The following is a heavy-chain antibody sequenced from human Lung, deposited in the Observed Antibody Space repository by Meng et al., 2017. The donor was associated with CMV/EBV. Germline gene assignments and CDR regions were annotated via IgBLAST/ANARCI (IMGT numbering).Heavy chain of an antibody. CDR1: GDIVSSNSAA. CDR2: TYYRSKWYH. CDR3: ARGINGGCGD. Sequence: QVQLLQSGPGLVRPTQTLSLTCDISGDIVSSNSAAWHWIRQSPSRGLEWLGRTYYRSKWYHEYAVSVKSRITISPDTPKNQFSLQLNSMTPEDTTVYYCARGINGGCGDWGQGTLVTVSS. D-gene: IGHD4-23*01. J-gene: IGHJ4*02. V-gene: IGHV6-1*01.